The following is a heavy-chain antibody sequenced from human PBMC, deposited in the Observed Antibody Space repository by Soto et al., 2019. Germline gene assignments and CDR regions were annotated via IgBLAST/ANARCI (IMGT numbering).Heavy chain of an antibody. V-gene: IGHV4-30-4*01. J-gene: IGHJ6*02. D-gene: IGHD4-17*01. Sequence: PLSLTVTVSGGSISSGDYYWSWIRQPPGKGLEWIGYIYYSGSTYYNPSLKSRVTISVDTSKNQFSLKLSSVTAADTAVYYCARERVGLYGDYYYGMDVWGQGTTVTVSS. CDR3: ARERVGLYGDYYYGMDV. CDR1: GGSISSGDYY. CDR2: IYYSGST.